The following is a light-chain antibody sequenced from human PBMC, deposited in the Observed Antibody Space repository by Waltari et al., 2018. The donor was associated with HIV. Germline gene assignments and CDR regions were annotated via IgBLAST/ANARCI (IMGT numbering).Light chain of an antibody. J-gene: IGLJ2*01. V-gene: IGLV3-1*01. CDR3: QAWDSNTVV. CDR1: KLGDKY. CDR2: QDA. Sequence: SYELTQPPSVSVSPGQTASISCSGDKLGDKYASWYQQRPGQSPIVVIHQDATRPSGIPGRFSGANSGNTSTLPVSGTQAMDEADYYCQAWDSNTVVFGGGTRLTVL.